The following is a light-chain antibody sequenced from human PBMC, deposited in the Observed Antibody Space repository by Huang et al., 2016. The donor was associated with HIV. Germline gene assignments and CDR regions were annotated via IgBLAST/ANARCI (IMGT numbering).Light chain of an antibody. CDR1: QTILYSSKNKNY. V-gene: IGKV4-1*01. CDR2: WAS. J-gene: IGKJ4*01. Sequence: DIVMTQSPDSLAVSLGERATVNCKSSQTILYSSKNKNYLAWYQQKPGQTPKLLIYWASTRESGVPDRCSGSGSGTEFTLTISSLQAEDVAVYYCQQYFETPLTFGGGTKVEIK. CDR3: QQYFETPLT.